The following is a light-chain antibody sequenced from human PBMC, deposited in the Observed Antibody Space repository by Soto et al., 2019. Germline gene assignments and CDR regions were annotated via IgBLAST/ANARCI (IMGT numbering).Light chain of an antibody. CDR3: MQALQTPLT. CDR1: QSLLYTDGHNH. CDR2: LGS. J-gene: IGKJ4*01. V-gene: IGKV2-28*01. Sequence: DIVMTQSPLSLAVTPGEPASISCRSSQSLLYTDGHNHLNRFLQKQGQSPQVLLYLGSNRASGVPDRFSGSASGTDFTLKISRVEAEDVGVYYCMQALQTPLTFGEGTSVEIK.